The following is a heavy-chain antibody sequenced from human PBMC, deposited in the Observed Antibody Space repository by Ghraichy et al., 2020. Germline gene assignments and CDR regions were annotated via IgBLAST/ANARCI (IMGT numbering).Heavy chain of an antibody. V-gene: IGHV4-38-2*02. CDR3: AGPSSHNDLEGFDI. D-gene: IGHD1-1*01. Sequence: LSLTCTVSGYSIRSGYFWGWVRQSPGKGLEWNGRGLHTGSTPHHPSLEGRPTILVDTSMNHFSLKLRAVARADPAGYYFAGPSSHNDLEGFDIWGQGTVVIVSS. CDR1: GYSIRSGYF. J-gene: IGHJ3*02. CDR2: GLHTGST.